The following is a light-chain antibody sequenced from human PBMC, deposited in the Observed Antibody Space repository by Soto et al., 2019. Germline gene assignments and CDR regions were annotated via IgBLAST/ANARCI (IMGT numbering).Light chain of an antibody. CDR3: SSYTTSNTLDVV. CDR1: SSDVGDYKY. Sequence: QSALTQPASVSGSPGQSITISCSGTSSDVGDYKYVSWYQHHPGKAPKLLIYDVSDRPSGISSRFSGSKSGNTASLTISGLQAEDEADYYCSSYTTSNTLDVVFGGGTKLTLL. CDR2: DVS. V-gene: IGLV2-14*03. J-gene: IGLJ2*01.